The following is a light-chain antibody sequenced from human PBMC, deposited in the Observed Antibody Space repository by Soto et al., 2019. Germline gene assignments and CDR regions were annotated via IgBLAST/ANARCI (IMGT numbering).Light chain of an antibody. Sequence: ENVLTQSPGTLSLSSGERVTLSCRASQSVSSSYLAWYQQKPGQAPRLLIYGASSRATGIPDRFSGSGSGTDFTLTIGRLEPEDFAVYYCQQYGSLPITFGQGTRLEIK. V-gene: IGKV3-20*01. CDR1: QSVSSSY. CDR2: GAS. J-gene: IGKJ5*01. CDR3: QQYGSLPIT.